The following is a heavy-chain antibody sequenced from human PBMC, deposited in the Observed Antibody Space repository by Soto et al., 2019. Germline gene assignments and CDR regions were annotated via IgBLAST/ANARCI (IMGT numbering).Heavy chain of an antibody. V-gene: IGHV3-73*01. CDR3: TRQSLITMIVVDHTGEDAFDI. D-gene: IGHD3-22*01. CDR1: GFTFSGSA. J-gene: IGHJ3*02. CDR2: IRSKANSYAT. Sequence: GGSLRLSCAASGFTFSGSAMHWVRQASGKGLEWVGRIRSKANSYATAYAASVKGRFTISRDDSKNTAYLQMNSLKTEDTAVYYCTRQSLITMIVVDHTGEDAFDIWGQGTMVTV.